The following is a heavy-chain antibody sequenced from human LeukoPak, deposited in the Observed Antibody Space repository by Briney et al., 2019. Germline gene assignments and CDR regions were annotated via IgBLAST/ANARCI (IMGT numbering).Heavy chain of an antibody. CDR2: IYTSVIT. Sequence: SETLSLTCNVSGGSISRYYWSWIRQPAGKGLEWMGRIYTSVITKYTPSPHSRATMSVATSKTQSSLKLHSVTAPDTAVSYCARGRDWNYLFSDYWGQGTLVTVSS. CDR3: ARGRDWNYLFSDY. D-gene: IGHD1-7*01. J-gene: IGHJ4*02. CDR1: GGSISRYY. V-gene: IGHV4-4*07.